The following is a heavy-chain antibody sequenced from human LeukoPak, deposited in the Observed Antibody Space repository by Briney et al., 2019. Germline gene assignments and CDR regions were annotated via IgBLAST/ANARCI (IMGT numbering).Heavy chain of an antibody. D-gene: IGHD3-10*01. V-gene: IGHV3-48*02. CDR1: GLTFSTYS. Sequence: GGSLRLSCEVSGLTFSTYSMNWVRQAPGKGLEWISYISSSGSIRYYADSVKGRFTISRDNAKNSLYLQMNSLRDEDTAVYYCARGVIWFGESPKNWLGPDPWGQGNLVTVSS. CDR2: ISSSGSIR. J-gene: IGHJ5*02. CDR3: ARGVIWFGESPKNWLGPDP.